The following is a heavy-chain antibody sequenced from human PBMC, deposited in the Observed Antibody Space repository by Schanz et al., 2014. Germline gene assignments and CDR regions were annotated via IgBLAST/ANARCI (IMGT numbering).Heavy chain of an antibody. CDR3: ARIGGSVFDY. Sequence: VHLLESGGGLVEPGGSLRLSCATSGFTFSSYALHWVRQAPGKGLEWVAFVPFDGSQKFYADSVKGRFTISRDNSKNTLYLQMNSLRAEDTAVYYCARIGGSVFDYWAQGTLXTVSS. J-gene: IGHJ4*02. CDR2: VPFDGSQK. V-gene: IGHV3-30*04. D-gene: IGHD3-10*01. CDR1: GFTFSSYA.